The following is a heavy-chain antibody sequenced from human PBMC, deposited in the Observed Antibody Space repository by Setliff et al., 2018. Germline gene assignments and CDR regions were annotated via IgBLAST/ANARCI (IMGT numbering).Heavy chain of an antibody. D-gene: IGHD1-7*01. CDR2: INPNCGSA. CDR1: GYTFRNYA. CDR3: ARDSSMGGTTDFDF. V-gene: IGHV1-46*01. J-gene: IGHJ4*02. Sequence: EASVKVSCKASGYTFRNYAFAWVRQAPGQGLEWVAMINPNCGSATYAQKFHGRVTVTSDTSTSTVYMELSSLRSDETAMYYCARDSSMGGTTDFDFWGQGTLVTVSS.